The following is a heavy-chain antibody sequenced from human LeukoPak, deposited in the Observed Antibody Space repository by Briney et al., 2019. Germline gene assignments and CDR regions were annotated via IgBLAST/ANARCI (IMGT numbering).Heavy chain of an antibody. V-gene: IGHV1-18*01. Sequence: ASVKVSCKASGYTFTSYGISWVRQAPGQGLEWMGWISAYNGNTNYAQKLQGRVTMTTDTSTSTAYMELRSLRSDDTAVYYCAREFVVVVAATRASGEYAFDIWGQGTMVTVSS. D-gene: IGHD2-15*01. CDR1: GYTFTSYG. CDR2: ISAYNGNT. J-gene: IGHJ3*02. CDR3: AREFVVVVAATRASGEYAFDI.